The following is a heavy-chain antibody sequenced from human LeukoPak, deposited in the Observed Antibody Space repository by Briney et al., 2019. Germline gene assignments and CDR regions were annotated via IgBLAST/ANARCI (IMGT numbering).Heavy chain of an antibody. J-gene: IGHJ6*02. Sequence: ASVKVSCKASGYTFTSYGISWVRQAPGQGLEWMGWISAYNGNTNYAQKLQGRVTMTTDTSTSTAYMELRSLRSDDTAVYYCARDEYSGGFTGHYYYGMDVWGQGTTVTVSS. CDR2: ISAYNGNT. CDR1: GYTFTSYG. V-gene: IGHV1-18*01. D-gene: IGHD6-19*01. CDR3: ARDEYSGGFTGHYYYGMDV.